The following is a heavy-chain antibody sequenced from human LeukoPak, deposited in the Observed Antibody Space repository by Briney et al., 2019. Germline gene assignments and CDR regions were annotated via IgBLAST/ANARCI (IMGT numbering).Heavy chain of an antibody. D-gene: IGHD3-10*01. V-gene: IGHV3-7*01. J-gene: IGHJ5*01. CDR2: INPSGSDK. CDR1: GFTLSNSW. Sequence: GGSLRLSCAASGFTSGFTLSNSWMGWVRQAPGKGLEWVANINPSGSDKYYVDSAEGRFTVSKDNAKNSVYLQMNSLRVEDTGIYYCGRWGVNAGLDSWGQGTLVSVSA. CDR3: GRWGVNAGLDS.